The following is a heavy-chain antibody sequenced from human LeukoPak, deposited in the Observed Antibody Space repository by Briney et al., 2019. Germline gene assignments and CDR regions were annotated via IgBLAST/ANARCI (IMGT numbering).Heavy chain of an antibody. CDR1: GVSISSSNW. V-gene: IGHV4-4*02. J-gene: IGHJ6*02. CDR2: IYHSGST. Sequence: SETLSLTCAVSGVSISSSNWWSWVRQPPGKGLEWIGEIYHSGSTNYNPSLKSRVTISVDTSKNQFSLKLSSVTAADTAVYYCARGSMGFLDVWGQGTTVTVSS. D-gene: IGHD2-2*01. CDR3: ARGSMGFLDV.